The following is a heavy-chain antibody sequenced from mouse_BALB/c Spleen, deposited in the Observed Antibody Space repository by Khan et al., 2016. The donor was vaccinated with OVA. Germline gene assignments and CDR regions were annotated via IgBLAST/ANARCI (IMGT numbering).Heavy chain of an antibody. CDR3: AKGVWSYYYTLDY. Sequence: VQLQESGPGLVAPSQNLSLTCTVSGFSLSDYGVSWIRQPPGKGLEWLGVIWGGGSTYYNSDLKSRLSISKDNSKSQVFLKMSSLHSDDTAMFYCAKGVWSYYYTLDYWGQGTSVTVSS. J-gene: IGHJ4*01. CDR2: IWGGGST. V-gene: IGHV2-6-5*01. CDR1: GFSLSDYG.